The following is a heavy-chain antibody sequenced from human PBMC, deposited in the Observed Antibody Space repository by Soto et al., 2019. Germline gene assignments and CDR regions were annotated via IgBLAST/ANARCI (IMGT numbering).Heavy chain of an antibody. Sequence: RGESLKLSCKGSGYSFTSYWIDWVRQMPGKALEWMGRIYPGDSDTRYSPSFPGQVTISAANAISTAYLQRSSRKASDTDMYYCDRSLSGSDYSLHDYWGQGMLVTVSS. CDR1: GYSFTSYW. V-gene: IGHV5-51*01. CDR2: IYPGDSDT. D-gene: IGHD1-26*01. J-gene: IGHJ4*02. CDR3: DRSLSGSDYSLHDY.